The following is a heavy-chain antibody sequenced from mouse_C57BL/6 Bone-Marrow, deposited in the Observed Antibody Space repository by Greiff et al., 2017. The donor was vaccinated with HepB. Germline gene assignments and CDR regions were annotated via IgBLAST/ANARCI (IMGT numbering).Heavy chain of an antibody. Sequence: QVQLQQSGAELVKPGASVKLSCKASGYTFTSYWMHWVKQRPGQGLEWIGMIHPNSGSTNYNEKFKSKATLTVDKSSSTAYMQLSSLTSEDSAVYYFARKGYSNSSWFSYWCQGTLVTVSA. J-gene: IGHJ3*01. D-gene: IGHD2-5*01. V-gene: IGHV1-64*01. CDR1: GYTFTSYW. CDR2: IHPNSGST. CDR3: ARKGYSNSSWFSY.